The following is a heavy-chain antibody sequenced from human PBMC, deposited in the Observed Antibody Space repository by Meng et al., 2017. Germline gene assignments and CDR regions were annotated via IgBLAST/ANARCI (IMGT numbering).Heavy chain of an antibody. V-gene: IGHV4-30-4*01. CDR3: ARRGADYGAFDP. J-gene: IGHJ5*02. D-gene: IGHD4-17*01. CDR1: GGSISSGHYY. Sequence: QVQPQESGQGLVKPPGTLSLTCAASGGSISSGHYYWSWIRQPPGKGLEWLGYIYYSGSTHYNPSLKSRVIISLDTSKSQFSLKLSSVTAADTAVYYYARRGADYGAFDPWGQGTLVTVSS. CDR2: IYYSGST.